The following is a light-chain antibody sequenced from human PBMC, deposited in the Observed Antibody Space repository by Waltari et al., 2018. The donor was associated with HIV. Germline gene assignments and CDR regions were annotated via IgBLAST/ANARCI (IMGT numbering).Light chain of an antibody. CDR1: SGDVGTYNL. J-gene: IGLJ3*02. Sequence: SALTQPTSVSGSPGQSITRSCTGASGDVGTYNLVSWYQQRPGKAPKHMIYEVNTRPSGVSNRFSGCKSGNTASLTISGLQAEDEAHYFCCSFTGDSTWVFGGGTKLTVL. CDR2: EVN. V-gene: IGLV2-23*02. CDR3: CSFTGDSTWV.